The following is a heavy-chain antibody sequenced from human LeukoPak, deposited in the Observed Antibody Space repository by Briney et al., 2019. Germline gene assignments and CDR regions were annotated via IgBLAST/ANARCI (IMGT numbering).Heavy chain of an antibody. D-gene: IGHD1-26*01. CDR1: GFTFDKYG. CDR3: VKDMEPGGSGH. V-gene: IGHV3-9*01. CDR2: MTLDSGRI. Sequence: GRSLRLSCEVSGFTFDKYGMHWVRQVPGKGLEWVSGMTLDSGRIGYADSVKGRFTISRDKAKNSVLLQRNSVRTEDTALYYCVKDMEPGGSGHWGPGTLVTVSS. J-gene: IGHJ4*02.